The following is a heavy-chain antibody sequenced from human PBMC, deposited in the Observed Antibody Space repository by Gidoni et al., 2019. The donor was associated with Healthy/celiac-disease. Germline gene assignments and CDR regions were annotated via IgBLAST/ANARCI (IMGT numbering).Heavy chain of an antibody. V-gene: IGHV1-2*02. J-gene: IGHJ4*02. CDR1: GYTFTGYY. CDR2: INPNRGGT. CDR3: ARGVLLWFGESRD. D-gene: IGHD3-10*01. Sequence: QLQLVQSGAEVKKPGASVKVSCKAAGYTFTGYYMHWVRQAPGQGLEWMGWINPNRGGTNYAQKFQGRVTMTRDTSISTAYMELSRLRSDDTAVYYCARGVLLWFGESRDWGQGTLVTVSS.